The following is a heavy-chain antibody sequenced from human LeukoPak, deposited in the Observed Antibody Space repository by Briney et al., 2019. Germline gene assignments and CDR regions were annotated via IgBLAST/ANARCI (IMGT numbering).Heavy chain of an antibody. V-gene: IGHV4-59*08. D-gene: IGHD6-19*01. Sequence: PSETLSLTCTVSGGSIGDYYWSWIRQPPGKGLEWIGYIHYSGSTNHNPSLRSRVTISVDTSNSQFSLKLGSVTVADTAVYYCVRRDSRGWNYFDSWGQGALVTVSS. J-gene: IGHJ4*02. CDR2: IHYSGST. CDR1: GGSIGDYY. CDR3: VRRDSRGWNYFDS.